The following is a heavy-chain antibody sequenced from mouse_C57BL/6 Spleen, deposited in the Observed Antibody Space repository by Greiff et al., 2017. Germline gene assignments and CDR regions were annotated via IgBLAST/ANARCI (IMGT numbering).Heavy chain of an antibody. V-gene: IGHV1-39*01. CDR1: GYSFTDYN. Sequence: VQLKESGPELVKPGASVKISCKASGYSFTDYNMNWVKQSNGKSLEWIGVINPNYGTTSYNQKFKGKATLTVDQSSSTAYMQLNSLTSEDSAVYYCARREGTTGPSPSYYAMDYWGQGTSVTVSS. D-gene: IGHD1-1*01. CDR3: ARREGTTGPSPSYYAMDY. J-gene: IGHJ4*01. CDR2: INPNYGTT.